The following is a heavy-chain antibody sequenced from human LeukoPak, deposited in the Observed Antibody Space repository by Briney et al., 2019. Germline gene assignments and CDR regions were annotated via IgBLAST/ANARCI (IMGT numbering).Heavy chain of an antibody. D-gene: IGHD3-10*01. J-gene: IGHJ4*02. CDR1: GYTLTELS. CDR3: ATYGSGSYRRDY. CDR2: FDPEDGET. Sequence: ASVKVSCKVSGYTLTELSMHWVRQAPGKGLEWMGGFDPEDGETIYAQKFQGRVTMTEGTSTDTAYMELSSLRSEDTAVYYCATYGSGSYRRDYWGQGTLVTVSS. V-gene: IGHV1-24*01.